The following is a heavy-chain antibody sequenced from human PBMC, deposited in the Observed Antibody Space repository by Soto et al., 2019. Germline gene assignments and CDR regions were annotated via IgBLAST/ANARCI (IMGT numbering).Heavy chain of an antibody. CDR1: GGTFSSYA. CDR3: ARDRGDVLDAFDI. Sequence: SVKVSCKASGGTFSSYAISWVRQAPGQGLEWMGGIIPIFGTANYAQKFQGRVTITADKSTSTAYMELSSLRSEDSAVYYCARDRGDVLDAFDIWGQGTMVTVSS. V-gene: IGHV1-69*06. J-gene: IGHJ3*02. CDR2: IIPIFGTA.